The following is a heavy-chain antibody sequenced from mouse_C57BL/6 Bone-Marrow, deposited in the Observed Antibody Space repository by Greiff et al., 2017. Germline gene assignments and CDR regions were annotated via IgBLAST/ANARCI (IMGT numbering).Heavy chain of an antibody. CDR2: IYPGSGST. Sequence: QVQLQQPGAELVKPGASVKMSCKASGYTFTSYWITWVKQRPGQGLEWIGDIYPGSGSTNYNEKFKSKATLTVDTSSSTAYMQLSSLTSEDSAVYYCAREMVTTYYAVDYWGQGTSVTVSS. CDR1: GYTFTSYW. J-gene: IGHJ4*01. V-gene: IGHV1-55*01. D-gene: IGHD2-1*01. CDR3: AREMVTTYYAVDY.